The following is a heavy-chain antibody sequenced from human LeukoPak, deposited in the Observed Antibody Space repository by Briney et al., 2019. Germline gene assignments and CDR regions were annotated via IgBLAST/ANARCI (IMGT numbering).Heavy chain of an antibody. Sequence: SETLSLACTVSGGSINSTRYYWGWIRQPPGKGLEWIGSIYYSGDTHYNPSLRSRVTISVDTSKNQFSLKMNSMTAADTSVYYCATGSMTTRYYYYFCMDVWGKGTTVTVSS. J-gene: IGHJ6*03. CDR3: ATGSMTTRYYYYFCMDV. V-gene: IGHV4-39*01. CDR2: IYYSGDT. D-gene: IGHD4-11*01. CDR1: GGSINSTRYY.